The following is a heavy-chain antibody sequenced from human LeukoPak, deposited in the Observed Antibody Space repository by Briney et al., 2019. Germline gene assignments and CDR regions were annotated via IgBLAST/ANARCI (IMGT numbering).Heavy chain of an antibody. Sequence: PSETLSLTCAVYGGSFSGYYWSWIRQPPGKGLEWIGEINHSGSTNYNPSLKSRVTISVDTSKNQFSLKLSSVTAADTAVYYCARWGFSFDRWGQGTLVTVSS. V-gene: IGHV4-34*01. CDR3: ARWGFSFDR. J-gene: IGHJ5*02. CDR1: GGSFSGYY. D-gene: IGHD3-10*01. CDR2: INHSGST.